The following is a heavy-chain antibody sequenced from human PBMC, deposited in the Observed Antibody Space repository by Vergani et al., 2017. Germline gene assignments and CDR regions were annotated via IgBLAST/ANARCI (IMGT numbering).Heavy chain of an antibody. CDR2: ISWDGGST. J-gene: IGHJ4*02. Sequence: EVQLVESGGVVVQPGGSLRLSCAASGFTFDDYTMHWVRQAPGKGLEWVSLISWDGGSTYYADSVKGRFTISRDNSKNSLYLQMNSLRTEDTALYYCASARLLPAAHYYFDYWGQGTLVTVSS. CDR1: GFTFDDYT. CDR3: ASARLLPAAHYYFDY. V-gene: IGHV3-43*01. D-gene: IGHD2-2*01.